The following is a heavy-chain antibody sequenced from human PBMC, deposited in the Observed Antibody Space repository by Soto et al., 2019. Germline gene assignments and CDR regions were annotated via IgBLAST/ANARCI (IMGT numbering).Heavy chain of an antibody. D-gene: IGHD3-3*01. CDR1: GYTFTSYG. CDR3: ARGLEDFWSGYYDYYYYYGMDV. CDR2: ISAYNGNT. Sequence: VKVSCKASGYTFTSYGISWVRQAPGQGLEWMGWISAYNGNTNYAQKLQGRVTMTTDTSTSTAYMELRSLRSDDTAVYYCARGLEDFWSGYYDYYYYYGMDVWGQGTTVTVSS. V-gene: IGHV1-18*04. J-gene: IGHJ6*02.